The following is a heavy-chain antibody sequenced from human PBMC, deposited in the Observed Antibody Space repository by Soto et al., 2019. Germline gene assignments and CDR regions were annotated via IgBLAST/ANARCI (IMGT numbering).Heavy chain of an antibody. Sequence: GESLKISCKGSGYSFTIYWIGWVRQMPGKGLEWMGIIYPGDSDTRYSPSFQGQVTISADKSISTAYLQWSSLKASDTAMYYCARHGGDYYDSSGYYGWFDPWGQGTLVTVSS. D-gene: IGHD3-22*01. CDR3: ARHGGDYYDSSGYYGWFDP. CDR2: IYPGDSDT. CDR1: GYSFTIYW. J-gene: IGHJ5*02. V-gene: IGHV5-51*01.